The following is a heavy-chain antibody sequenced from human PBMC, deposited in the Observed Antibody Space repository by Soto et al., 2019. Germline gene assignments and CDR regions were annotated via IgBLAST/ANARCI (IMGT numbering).Heavy chain of an antibody. J-gene: IGHJ6*02. V-gene: IGHV3-23*01. CDR3: AKGVVPAAKVSYGYYYYGMDV. CDR2: ISGSGGST. Sequence: GGSLRLSCAASGSTFSSYAMSWVRQAPGKGLEWVSAISGSGGSTYYADSVKGRFTISRDNSKNTLYLQMNSLRAEDTAVYYCAKGVVPAAKVSYGYYYYGMDVWGQGTTVTVSS. D-gene: IGHD2-2*01. CDR1: GSTFSSYA.